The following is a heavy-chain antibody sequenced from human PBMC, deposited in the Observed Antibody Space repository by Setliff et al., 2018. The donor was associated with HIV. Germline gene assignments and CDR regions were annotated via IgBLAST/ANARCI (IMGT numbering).Heavy chain of an antibody. V-gene: IGHV1-24*01. J-gene: IGHJ4*02. CDR2: FDPEDGET. Sequence: GASVKVSCKVSGYTLTESSRHWVRQAPGKGLEWMGGFDPEDGETVYAQKFQGRVTMTEDTSTDTAYMELSSLRSEDTAVYYCAGRAYGSGSYFDYWGQGTLVTVSS. CDR3: AGRAYGSGSYFDY. CDR1: GYTLTESS. D-gene: IGHD3-10*01.